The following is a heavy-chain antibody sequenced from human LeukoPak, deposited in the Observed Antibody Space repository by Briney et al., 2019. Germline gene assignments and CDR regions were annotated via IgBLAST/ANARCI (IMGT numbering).Heavy chain of an antibody. V-gene: IGHV3-74*01. Sequence: GGSLRLSCAASGFTFSSYWMHWVRQAPGKGLVWVSRINSDGSSTIYADSVKVRFTISRYNDKTTLYLQLNSLRAEDTAVYYCAILPHTTIFGVTHDDYWGKGTLVPVSS. J-gene: IGHJ4*02. CDR2: INSDGSST. CDR1: GFTFSSYW. CDR3: AILPHTTIFGVTHDDY. D-gene: IGHD3-3*01.